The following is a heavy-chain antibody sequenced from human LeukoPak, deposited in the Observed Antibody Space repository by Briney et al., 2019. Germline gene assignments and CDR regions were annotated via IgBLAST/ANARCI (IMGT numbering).Heavy chain of an antibody. D-gene: IGHD6-19*01. CDR1: GFSIGSGFY. CDR2: LYHSGGT. J-gene: IGHJ4*02. V-gene: IGHV4-38-2*02. Sequence: SETLSLTCSVSGFSIGSGFYWGWIRQSPRKGLEWIGSLYHSGGTYSNPSFKSRISMSVDTSRNHFSLKLLSVTAADTAVHFCARDGSSGWVYWGQGILVTVSS. CDR3: ARDGSSGWVY.